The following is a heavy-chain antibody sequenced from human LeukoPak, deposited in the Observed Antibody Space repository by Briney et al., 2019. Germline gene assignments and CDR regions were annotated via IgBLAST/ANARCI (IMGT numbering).Heavy chain of an antibody. V-gene: IGHV1-69*04. D-gene: IGHD6-13*01. CDR2: IIPILGIA. CDR1: GGTFSSYA. Sequence: SVKVPCKASGGTFSSYAISWVRQAPGQGLEWMGRIIPILGIANYAQKFQGRVTITADKSTSTAYMELSSLRSEDTAVYYCARSYSSSWFPRGNYYYGMDVWGQGTTVTVSS. CDR3: ARSYSSSWFPRGNYYYGMDV. J-gene: IGHJ6*02.